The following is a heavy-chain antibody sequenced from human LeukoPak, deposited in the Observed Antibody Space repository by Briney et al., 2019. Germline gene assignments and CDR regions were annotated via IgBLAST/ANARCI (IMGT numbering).Heavy chain of an antibody. CDR3: ARAQGVRFLEWFGYFDY. J-gene: IGHJ4*02. V-gene: IGHV1-8*01. CDR1: GYTFTSYD. Sequence: GASVKVPCKASGYTFTSYDINWVRQATGQGLEWMGWMNPNSGNTGYAQKFQGRVTMTRDTSISTAYMELSRLRSDDTAVYYCARAQGVRFLEWFGYFDYWGQGTLVTVSS. D-gene: IGHD3-3*01. CDR2: MNPNSGNT.